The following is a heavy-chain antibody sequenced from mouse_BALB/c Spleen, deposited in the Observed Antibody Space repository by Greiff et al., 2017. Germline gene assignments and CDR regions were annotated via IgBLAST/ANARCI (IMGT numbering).Heavy chain of an antibody. D-gene: IGHD2-4*01. CDR2: ISYSGST. V-gene: IGHV3-2*02. CDR1: GYSITSDYA. Sequence: EVKLQESGPGLVKPSQSLSLTCTVTGYSITSDYAWNWIRQFPGNKLEWMGYISYSGSTSYNPSLKSRISITRDTSKNQFFLQLNSVTTEDTATYYCARSDYDGAWFAYWGQGTLVTVSA. CDR3: ARSDYDGAWFAY. J-gene: IGHJ3*01.